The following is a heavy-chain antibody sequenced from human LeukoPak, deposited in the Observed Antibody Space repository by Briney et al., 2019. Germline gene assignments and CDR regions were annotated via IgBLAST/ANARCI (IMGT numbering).Heavy chain of an antibody. Sequence: GGSLRLSCAASGFTFSSHWMTWVRQAPGKGLEWVANIKEDGTRKNYMDSVKGRFTISRDNAKNSLYLQMNSLRAEDTAVYYCARDYCSSTSCYRPPAFDYWGQGTLVTVSS. CDR1: GFTFSSHW. CDR3: ARDYCSSTSCYRPPAFDY. CDR2: IKEDGTRK. J-gene: IGHJ4*02. D-gene: IGHD2-2*02. V-gene: IGHV3-7*01.